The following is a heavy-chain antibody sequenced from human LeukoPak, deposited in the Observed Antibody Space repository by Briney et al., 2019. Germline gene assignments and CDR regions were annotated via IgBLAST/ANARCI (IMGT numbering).Heavy chain of an antibody. V-gene: IGHV6-1*01. J-gene: IGHJ4*02. Sequence: SQTLSLTCVVSGESVSSNNGGWSWIRQSPSRGLEWLGRTYYRSKWYNDYAESMEGRMTISQDTSKNQYCLHLNSVTPDDTAVYYCARDFGTTGWHTFDYWGQGTLVTVSS. CDR3: ARDFGTTGWHTFDY. CDR2: TYYRSKWYN. CDR1: GESVSSNNGG. D-gene: IGHD6-19*01.